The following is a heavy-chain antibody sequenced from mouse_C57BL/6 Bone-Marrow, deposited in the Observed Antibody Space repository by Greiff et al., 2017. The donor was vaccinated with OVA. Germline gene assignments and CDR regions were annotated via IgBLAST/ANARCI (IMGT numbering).Heavy chain of an antibody. J-gene: IGHJ1*03. Sequence: DVHLVESGGGLVQPGESLKLSCESNEYEFPSHDMSWVRKTPEKRLELVAAINSDGGSTYYPDTMERRFIISRDNTKKTLYLQMSSLRSEDTALYYCARNGNYEGWYFDVWGTGTTVTVSS. V-gene: IGHV5-2*01. D-gene: IGHD2-1*01. CDR2: INSDGGST. CDR1: EYEFPSHD. CDR3: ARNGNYEGWYFDV.